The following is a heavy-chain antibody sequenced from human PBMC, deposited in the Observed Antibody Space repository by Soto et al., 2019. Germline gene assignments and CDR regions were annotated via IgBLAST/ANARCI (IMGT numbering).Heavy chain of an antibody. V-gene: IGHV2-5*01. Sequence: GLDLEWLAIVYWNDDKRYSPSLESRLTIARDASKNQVVLTMTNVDPVDTATYYCAHRHFNKVAYFDYWGQGTLVTVSS. J-gene: IGHJ4*02. CDR2: VYWNDDK. CDR3: AHRHFNKVAYFDY.